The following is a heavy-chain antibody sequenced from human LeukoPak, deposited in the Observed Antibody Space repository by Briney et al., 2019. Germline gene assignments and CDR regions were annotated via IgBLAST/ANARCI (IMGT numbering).Heavy chain of an antibody. J-gene: IGHJ5*02. CDR3: ARDGKRSDP. V-gene: IGHV4-59*01. CDR1: GGSISSYY. D-gene: IGHD1-1*01. Sequence: SETLSLTCTVSGGSISSYYWSWIRQPPGKGLEWIGYIYYSGSTNYNPSLKSRVTIPVDTSKNQFSLKLSSVTAADTAVYYCARDGKRSDPWGQGTLVTVSS. CDR2: IYYSGST.